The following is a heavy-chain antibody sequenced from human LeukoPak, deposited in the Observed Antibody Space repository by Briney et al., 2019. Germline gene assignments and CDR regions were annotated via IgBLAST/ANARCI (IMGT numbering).Heavy chain of an antibody. CDR3: ARDFVYDYVWGSYRYNYFDY. D-gene: IGHD3-16*02. Sequence: ASVKVSCKASGYTFTGYYMHWVRQAPGQGLEWMGRINPNSGGTNYAQKFQGRVTMTRDTSISTDYMELRRLRSDDTAVYYCARDFVYDYVWGSYRYNYFDYWGQGTLVTVSS. CDR2: INPNSGGT. V-gene: IGHV1-2*06. J-gene: IGHJ4*02. CDR1: GYTFTGYY.